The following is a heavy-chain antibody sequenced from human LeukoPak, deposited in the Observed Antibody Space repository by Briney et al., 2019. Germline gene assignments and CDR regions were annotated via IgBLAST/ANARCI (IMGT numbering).Heavy chain of an antibody. Sequence: GGSLRLSCAASGFTFSSYAMSWVRQAPGKGLEWASTIGDNGDSTYYADSVKGRFTISRDNSKNTVYLQMNSLRAEDTAVYYCVSFYETYWGRGTLVTVSS. J-gene: IGHJ4*02. CDR3: VSFYETY. CDR2: IGDNGDST. CDR1: GFTFSSYA. D-gene: IGHD2/OR15-2a*01. V-gene: IGHV3-23*01.